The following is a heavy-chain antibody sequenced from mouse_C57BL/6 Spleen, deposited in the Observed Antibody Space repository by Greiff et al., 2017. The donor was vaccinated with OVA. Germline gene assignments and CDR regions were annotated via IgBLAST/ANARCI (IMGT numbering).Heavy chain of an antibody. CDR1: GYTFTDYN. CDR2: INPNNGGT. D-gene: IGHD3-2*02. CDR3: ASGAQAFAY. Sequence: VQLQQSGPELVKPGASVKIPCKASGYTFTDYNMDWVKQSHGKSLEWIGDINPNNGGTIYNQKFKGKATLTVDKSSSTAYMELRSLTSEDTAVYYCASGAQAFAYWGQGTLVTVSA. J-gene: IGHJ3*01. V-gene: IGHV1-18*01.